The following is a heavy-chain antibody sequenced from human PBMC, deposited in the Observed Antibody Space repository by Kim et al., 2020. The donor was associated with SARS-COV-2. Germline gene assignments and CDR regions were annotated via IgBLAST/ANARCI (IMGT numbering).Heavy chain of an antibody. D-gene: IGHD6-6*01. CDR3: ARVRAARAFFDY. V-gene: IGHV1-46*01. J-gene: IGHJ4*02. Sequence: SYAQKFQGRVTMTRDTSTSTVYMELSSLRSEDTAVYYCARVRAARAFFDYWGQGTLVTVSS.